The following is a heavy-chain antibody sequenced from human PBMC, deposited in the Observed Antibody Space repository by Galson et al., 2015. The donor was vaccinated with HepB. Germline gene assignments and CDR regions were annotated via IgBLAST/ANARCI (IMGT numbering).Heavy chain of an antibody. CDR2: IYKSGNT. CDR3: TKSTHD. Sequence: SLRLSCAASGFSVSNNYMTWVRQAPGKGLEWVSGIYKSGNTFYADSVKGRFTVSRDNSKNTLFLQMSSLRVEDTAVYYCTKSTHDWGQGILVTVSS. V-gene: IGHV3-53*01. CDR1: GFSVSNNY. J-gene: IGHJ4*02. D-gene: IGHD2-2*01.